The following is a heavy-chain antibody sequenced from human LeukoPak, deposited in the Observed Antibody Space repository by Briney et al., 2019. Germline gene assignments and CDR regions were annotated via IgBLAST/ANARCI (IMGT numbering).Heavy chain of an antibody. Sequence: PSETLSLTCTVSGGSVSSGSYYWSWIRQPPGKGLEWIGYIYYSGSTNYNPSLKSRVTISVDKSKNQFSLKLSSVTAADTAVYYCASRYCSSTSCYTGHGYYYYGMDVWGQGTTVTVSS. CDR1: GGSVSSGSYY. CDR2: IYYSGST. J-gene: IGHJ6*02. CDR3: ASRYCSSTSCYTGHGYYYYGMDV. D-gene: IGHD2-2*02. V-gene: IGHV4-61*01.